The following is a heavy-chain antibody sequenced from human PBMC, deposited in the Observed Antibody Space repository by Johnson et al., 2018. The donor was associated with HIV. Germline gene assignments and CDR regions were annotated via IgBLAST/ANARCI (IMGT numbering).Heavy chain of an antibody. D-gene: IGHD2-21*01. CDR3: AKVDCGGDTCAGYDPFDL. V-gene: IGHV3-30-3*01. CDR2: ISFDENNK. Sequence: VQLVESGGDVVQPGRSLRLSCAASGFTFSTYTMHWVRQAPGKGLEWVAVISFDENNKVYADSVKGRFTISRDNSKNTLYLQMHSLRAEDTAVYYCAKVDCGGDTCAGYDPFDLWGQGTLVTVSS. J-gene: IGHJ3*01. CDR1: GFTFSTYT.